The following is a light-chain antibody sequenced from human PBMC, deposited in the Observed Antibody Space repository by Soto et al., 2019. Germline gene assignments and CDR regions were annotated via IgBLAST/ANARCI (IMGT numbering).Light chain of an antibody. CDR2: DAS. CDR1: QSVSNN. V-gene: IGKV3-15*01. CDR3: QQYNIWPPWT. J-gene: IGKJ1*01. Sequence: ILMTQSPATLSVSPGERATLSCRASQSVSNNLAWYQQKPGQAPRLLIYDASTRATGIPARFSGSGSVTEFTLTISGLQSEDFAVYDCQQYNIWPPWTFGQGTKVEVK.